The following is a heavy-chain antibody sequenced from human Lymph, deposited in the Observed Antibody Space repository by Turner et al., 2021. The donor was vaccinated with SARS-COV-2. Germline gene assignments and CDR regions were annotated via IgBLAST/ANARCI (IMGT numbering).Heavy chain of an antibody. J-gene: IGHJ6*02. CDR1: GYTFTSYD. CDR2: MNPNSGNT. CDR3: ARGRYSGGGMDV. V-gene: IGHV1-8*02. D-gene: IGHD1-26*01. Sequence: QVQLVQSGAEVKKPGASVKVSCKAPGYTFTSYDINWVRQATGQGLEWMGGMNPNSGNTGYEKKFKGRVTMTRNTSISTAYMELSSLRSEDTAVYYCARGRYSGGGMDVWGQGTTVTVSS.